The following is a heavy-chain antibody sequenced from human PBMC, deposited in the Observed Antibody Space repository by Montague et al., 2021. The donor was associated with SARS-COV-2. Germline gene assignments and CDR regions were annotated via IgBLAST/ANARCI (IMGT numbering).Heavy chain of an antibody. CDR2: IDWDDDK. J-gene: IGHJ6*02. CDR3: ARTRYFEILYYYDGMDV. CDR1: GFSLSASGMC. D-gene: IGHD3-9*01. V-gene: IGHV2-70*01. Sequence: PALVTPTQTLTLTCTFSGFSLSASGMCVGWIRQPPGKALEWLALIDWDDDKYYSTSLKTRLTISKDTSKNQVVLTMTNMDPVDTATYYCARTRYFEILYYYDGMDVWGQGTTVTVSS.